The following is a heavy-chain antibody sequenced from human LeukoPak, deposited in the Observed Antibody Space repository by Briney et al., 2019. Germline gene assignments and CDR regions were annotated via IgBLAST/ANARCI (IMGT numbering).Heavy chain of an antibody. V-gene: IGHV4-59*08. Sequence: SETLSLTCTVSGGSISSYYWSWIRQPPGKGLEWIGYIYYSGSTNYNPSLKSRVTISVDTFKNQFPLKLSSVTAADTAVYYCARRFLSCSGGSCYYNAFDSWGQGTMVTVSS. J-gene: IGHJ3*02. CDR3: ARRFLSCSGGSCYYNAFDS. CDR2: IYYSGST. D-gene: IGHD2-15*01. CDR1: GGSISSYY.